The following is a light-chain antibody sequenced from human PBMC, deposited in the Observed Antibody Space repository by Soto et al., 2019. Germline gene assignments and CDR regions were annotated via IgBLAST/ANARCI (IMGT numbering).Light chain of an antibody. CDR1: QNIIDT. CDR2: GAS. Sequence: ERVMTQSPATLSVSPGVRATLSCRSSQNIIDTLAWYQQKPGQAPRLLIHGASTRAPGFPARFSRSGSGTDFTLTISSLEPEDLAVYYCQQLSNWLFRPGTKVD. V-gene: IGKV3-15*01. J-gene: IGKJ3*01. CDR3: QQLSNWL.